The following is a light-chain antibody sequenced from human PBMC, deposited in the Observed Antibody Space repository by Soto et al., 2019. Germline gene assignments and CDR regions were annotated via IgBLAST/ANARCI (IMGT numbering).Light chain of an antibody. Sequence: QSVLTQPASVSGSPGQSITISCTGTSSDVGGYNYVSWYQQHPGKAPKLMIYEVSNRPSGVSNRFSGSKSGSTASLTISGLRDEDEADYYCSSYSTSYFYFFXSGTKVTVL. CDR2: EVS. V-gene: IGLV2-14*01. CDR3: SSYSTSYFYF. CDR1: SSDVGGYNY. J-gene: IGLJ1*01.